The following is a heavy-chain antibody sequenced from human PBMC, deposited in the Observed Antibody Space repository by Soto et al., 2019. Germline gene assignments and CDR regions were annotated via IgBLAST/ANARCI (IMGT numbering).Heavy chain of an antibody. Sequence: QVQLLESGPGLVKPSGTLSLTCAVSRASITVSKWWSWVRQAPGKGLEWIGAIYHTGSTSYNPSLTSRVTISVDKSNNQFRLKLRPVTAADTAVYYGAAYDFWCGRFGYWCQGILVTGSP. CDR1: RASITVSKW. V-gene: IGHV4-4*02. D-gene: IGHD3-3*01. J-gene: IGHJ4*02. CDR2: IYHTGST. CDR3: AAYDFWCGRFGY.